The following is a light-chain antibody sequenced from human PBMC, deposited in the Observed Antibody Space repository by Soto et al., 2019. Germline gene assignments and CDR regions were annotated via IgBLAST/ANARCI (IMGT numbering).Light chain of an antibody. CDR1: SSEVGGYNY. CDR3: SSYTSSSTLYV. V-gene: IGLV2-14*01. Sequence: QSVLTQPGSVSGSPGQSITISCTGTSSEVGGYNYVSWYQQHPGKALKLMIYDVSNRPSGVSNRFSGSKSGNTASLTISGLQAQDEADYYCSSYTSSSTLYVFGTGTKVTVL. J-gene: IGLJ1*01. CDR2: DVS.